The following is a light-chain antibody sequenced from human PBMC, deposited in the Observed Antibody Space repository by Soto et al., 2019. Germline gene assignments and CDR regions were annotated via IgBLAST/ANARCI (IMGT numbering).Light chain of an antibody. Sequence: DILLTHSPATLSLTPGESATLSCRASRSVSNYLAWYQQKPGQAPRLLIYDASSRPTDIPARFSGSGSGTDFTLTISSLEPEDFALYYCQQRSNWPITFCQVTRLEVK. V-gene: IGKV3-11*01. CDR1: RSVSNY. CDR2: DAS. J-gene: IGKJ5*01. CDR3: QQRSNWPIT.